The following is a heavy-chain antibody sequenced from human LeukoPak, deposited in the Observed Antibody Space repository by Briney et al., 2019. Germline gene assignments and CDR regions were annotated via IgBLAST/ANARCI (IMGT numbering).Heavy chain of an antibody. V-gene: IGHV1-24*01. CDR2: FEPADGEI. CDR3: ATGGLYDLLDY. D-gene: IGHD3-9*01. Sequence: ASVKVSCKVSGYTLTELSMHWVRRAPGKGLEWMGGFEPADGEIIYAQKFQGRVTMTEDTSTDTAFMELRSLRSENTAVYYCATGGLYDLLDYWGQGTLVTVSS. J-gene: IGHJ4*02. CDR1: GYTLTELS.